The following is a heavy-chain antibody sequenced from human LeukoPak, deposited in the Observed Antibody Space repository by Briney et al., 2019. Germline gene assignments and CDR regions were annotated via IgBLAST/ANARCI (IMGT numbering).Heavy chain of an antibody. Sequence: ASVKVSCKASGYTFTGYYIHWVRQAPGQGLEWVGWVNPNNGDTNYAQKFQGRVTMSRDTSISTAYMELNSLRSDDTAVYYCARRETNTQWGFDYWGQGTLVTVSS. D-gene: IGHD1-26*01. CDR1: GYTFTGYY. J-gene: IGHJ4*02. V-gene: IGHV1-2*02. CDR2: VNPNNGDT. CDR3: ARRETNTQWGFDY.